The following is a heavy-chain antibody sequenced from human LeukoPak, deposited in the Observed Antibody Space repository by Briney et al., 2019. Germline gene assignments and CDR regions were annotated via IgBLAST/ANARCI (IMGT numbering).Heavy chain of an antibody. V-gene: IGHV4-34*01. CDR1: GGSFSGYY. CDR3: ARGDPQNIVVVVAATSSSWFDP. Sequence: SETLSLTCAVYGGSFSGYYWSWIRQPPGKGLEWIGEINHSGSTNCNPSLKSRVTISVDTSKNQFSLKLSSVTAADTAVYYCARGDPQNIVVVVAATSSSWFDPWGQGTLVTVSS. D-gene: IGHD2-15*01. J-gene: IGHJ5*02. CDR2: INHSGST.